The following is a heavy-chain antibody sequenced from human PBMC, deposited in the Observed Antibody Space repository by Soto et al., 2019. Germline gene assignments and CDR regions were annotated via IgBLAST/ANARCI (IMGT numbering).Heavy chain of an antibody. D-gene: IGHD3-10*01. CDR1: GFTFNVYY. Sequence: EVQLVESGGDLVQPGGSLSLSCAASGFTFNVYYMTWVRQAPGRGLEWVASINKDGSEQYYVDSVKGRFTISRDNAKNSLYLQMNSLRAEDTALYYCSRENWFQDYWGQGTLVTVSS. CDR2: INKDGSEQ. CDR3: SRENWFQDY. V-gene: IGHV3-7*03. J-gene: IGHJ4*02.